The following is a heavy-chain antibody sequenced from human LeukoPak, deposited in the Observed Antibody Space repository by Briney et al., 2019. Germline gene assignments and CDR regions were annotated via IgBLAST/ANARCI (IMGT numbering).Heavy chain of an antibody. Sequence: PSETLSLTCTVSGGSISSGSYYWTWIRQPAGEGLEWIGRFYSSGSTNYNPSLKSRVTISADTSKNQFSLNLGSVTAADTAVYYCARDKPQSYFDFWGQGTLVTVSS. V-gene: IGHV4-61*02. CDR3: ARDKPQSYFDF. J-gene: IGHJ4*02. CDR2: FYSSGST. CDR1: GGSISSGSYY.